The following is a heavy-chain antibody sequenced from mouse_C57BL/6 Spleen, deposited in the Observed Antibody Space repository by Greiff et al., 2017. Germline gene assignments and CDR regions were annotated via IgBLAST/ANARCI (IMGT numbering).Heavy chain of an antibody. V-gene: IGHV1-4*01. J-gene: IGHJ2*01. CDR1: GYTFTSYT. CDR2: INPSSGYT. Sequence: QVQLQQSGAELARPGASVKMSCKASGYTFTSYTMHWVKQRPGQGLEWIGYINPSSGYTKYNQKFKNKATLTADKSSSTAYMQLSSLTSEDSAVYYCARAYYGNMGFDYWGQGTTLTVSS. CDR3: ARAYYGNMGFDY. D-gene: IGHD1-1*01.